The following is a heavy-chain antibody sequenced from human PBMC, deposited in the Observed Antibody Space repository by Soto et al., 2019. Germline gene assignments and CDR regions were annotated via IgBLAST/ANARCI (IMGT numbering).Heavy chain of an antibody. CDR3: AREMYYDILTGYYIPLDAFDI. Sequence: QAPGKGPDWVSATSGSGASTYYADSVKGRFTISRDNSKSTVYLQMNSLRPEDTAVYYCAREMYYDILTGYYIPLDAFDIWGQGTMVTVSS. V-gene: IGHV3-23*01. J-gene: IGHJ3*02. D-gene: IGHD3-9*01. CDR2: TSGSGAST.